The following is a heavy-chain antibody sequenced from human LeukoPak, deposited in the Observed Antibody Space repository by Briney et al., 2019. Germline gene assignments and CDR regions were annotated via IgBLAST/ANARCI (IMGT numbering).Heavy chain of an antibody. V-gene: IGHV3-48*02. J-gene: IGHJ6*02. CDR2: INSGATAT. CDR3: AGAATYYYGMDV. Sequence: PGGSLRLSCGASGFTFNGANYAMNWVRQTPGKGLEWISFINSGATATWYADSVRGRFTISRDSAKNSLYLQKNSLRDEDTAVYYCAGAATYYYGMDVWGLGTTVTVSS. CDR1: GFTFNGANYA. D-gene: IGHD2-15*01.